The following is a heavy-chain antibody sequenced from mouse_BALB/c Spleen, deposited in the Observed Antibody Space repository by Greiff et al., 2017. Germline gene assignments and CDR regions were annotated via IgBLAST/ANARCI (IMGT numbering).Heavy chain of an antibody. CDR2: ISDGGSYT. Sequence: EVKVVESGGGLVKPGGSLKLSCAASGFTFSDYYMYWVRQTPEKRLEWVATISDGGSYTYYPDSVKGRFTISRDNAKNNLYLQMSSLKSEDTAMYYCARVYDGYYLAWFAYWGQGTLVTVAA. CDR3: ARVYDGYYLAWFAY. J-gene: IGHJ3*01. V-gene: IGHV5-4*02. CDR1: GFTFSDYY. D-gene: IGHD2-3*01.